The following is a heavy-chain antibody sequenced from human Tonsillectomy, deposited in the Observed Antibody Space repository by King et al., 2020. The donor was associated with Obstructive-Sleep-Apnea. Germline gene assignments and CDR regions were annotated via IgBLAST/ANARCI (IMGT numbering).Heavy chain of an antibody. V-gene: IGHV1-18*01. CDR3: ARDGLWALDETGTRYGPMRHFDC. Sequence: VQLVQSGAEVKKPGASVKVSCKASGYTFTSYGISWVRQAPGQGLEWMGWISAHNGNTNYVQKLQGRVTLTTDTSTSTAYLELRGLRSDDTAVYYCARDGLWALDETGTRYGPMRHFDCWGQGTLVTVSS. D-gene: IGHD1-1*01. CDR2: ISAHNGNT. J-gene: IGHJ4*02. CDR1: GYTFTSYG.